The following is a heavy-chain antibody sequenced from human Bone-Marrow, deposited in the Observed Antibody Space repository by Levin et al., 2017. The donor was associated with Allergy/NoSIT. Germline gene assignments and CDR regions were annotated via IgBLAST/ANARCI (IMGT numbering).Heavy chain of an antibody. J-gene: IGHJ3*01. Sequence: SCAASGFTFSAFGMHWVRQAPGRGLEWVAVISYDGGHKFYADSVKGRFTISRDNSKNTHYLQMNSLRAEDTAVYYCVRGIIGDVRVAHKEAFDVWGQGTMVTVSS. CDR1: GFTFSAFG. V-gene: IGHV3-33*01. CDR2: ISYDGGHK. D-gene: IGHD2/OR15-2a*01. CDR3: VRGIIGDVRVAHKEAFDV.